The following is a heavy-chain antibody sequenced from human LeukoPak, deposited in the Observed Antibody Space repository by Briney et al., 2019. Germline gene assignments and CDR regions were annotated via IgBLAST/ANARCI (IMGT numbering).Heavy chain of an antibody. V-gene: IGHV3-7*03. Sequence: PGGSLRLPCASSGFTFDNYWMTWVRQAPGKGLEWVAIIKQDGSEEYYVDSVKGRFTIFRDNAKNSLYLQMNSLRAEDTAVYYCARKGPGGWYFDYWGQGTLVTVSS. J-gene: IGHJ4*02. D-gene: IGHD6-19*01. CDR3: ARKGPGGWYFDY. CDR1: GFTFDNYW. CDR2: IKQDGSEE.